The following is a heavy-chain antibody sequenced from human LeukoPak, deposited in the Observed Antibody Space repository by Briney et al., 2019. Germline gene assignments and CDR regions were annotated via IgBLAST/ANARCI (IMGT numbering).Heavy chain of an antibody. D-gene: IGHD3-22*01. CDR3: TTDYYDSSGCYY. CDR1: GFTFSNAW. Sequence: PGGSLRLSCAASGFTFSNAWMSWVRQAPGKGLEWVGRIKSKTDGGTTDYAAPVKGRFTISRDDSKNTLYLQMNSLKTEDTAVYYCTTDYYDSSGCYYWGQGTLVTVSS. V-gene: IGHV3-15*01. J-gene: IGHJ4*02. CDR2: IKSKTDGGTT.